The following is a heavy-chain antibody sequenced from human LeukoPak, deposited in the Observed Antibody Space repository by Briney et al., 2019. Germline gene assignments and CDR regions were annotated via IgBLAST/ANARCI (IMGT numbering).Heavy chain of an antibody. CDR1: GFTFSSYA. V-gene: IGHV3-23*01. CDR2: ISGSGGST. Sequence: GGSLRLSCAASGFTFSSYAMSRVRQAPGKGLEWVSAISGSGGSTYYADSVKGRFTISRDNSKNTLYLQMNSLRAEDTAVYYCAKDLFGDDFWSGYPFDYWGQGTLVTVSS. D-gene: IGHD3-3*01. J-gene: IGHJ4*02. CDR3: AKDLFGDDFWSGYPFDY.